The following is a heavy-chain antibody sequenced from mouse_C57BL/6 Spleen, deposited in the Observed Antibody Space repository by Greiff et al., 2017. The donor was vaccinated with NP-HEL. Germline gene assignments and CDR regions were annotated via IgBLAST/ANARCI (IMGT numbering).Heavy chain of an antibody. CDR1: GYTFTSYW. D-gene: IGHD4-1*01. J-gene: IGHJ2*01. CDR3: AREGLAPFDY. Sequence: QVQLQQPGAELVKPGASVKLSCKASGYTFTSYWMQWVKQRPGQGLEWIGEIDPSDSYTNYNQKFKGKATLTVDKSSSTAYMQLSSLTSEDSAVYYCAREGLAPFDYWGQGTTLTVSS. V-gene: IGHV1-50*01. CDR2: IDPSDSYT.